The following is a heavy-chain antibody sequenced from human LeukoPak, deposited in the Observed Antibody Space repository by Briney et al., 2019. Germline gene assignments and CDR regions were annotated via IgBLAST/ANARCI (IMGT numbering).Heavy chain of an antibody. D-gene: IGHD3-16*01. CDR3: GRRLGYGGGGFDY. V-gene: IGHV4-39*01. CDR2: IYYSGST. J-gene: IGHJ4*02. Sequence: SETLSLTCTVSGGSISSSSYYWGWIRQPPGKGLEWIGSIYYSGSTYYNPSLKSRVTISVDTSKNQFSLKLSSVTAADTAVYYCGRRLGYGGGGFDYWGQGTLVTVSS. CDR1: GGSISSSSYY.